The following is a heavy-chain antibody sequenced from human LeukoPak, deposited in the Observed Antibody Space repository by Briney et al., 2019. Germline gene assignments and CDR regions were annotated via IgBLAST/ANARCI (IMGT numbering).Heavy chain of an antibody. V-gene: IGHV3-7*02. Sequence: GGSLRLSCAASGFTFSNFRMSWVRQAPGKGLEWVANIKHDGSEKYYVDSVKGRFTVSRDDAKNSLYLQMNSLRAEDTAVYYCARHDYGDLGQGTLVTVSS. CDR3: ARHDYGD. D-gene: IGHD4-17*01. CDR1: GFTFSNFR. J-gene: IGHJ4*02. CDR2: IKHDGSEK.